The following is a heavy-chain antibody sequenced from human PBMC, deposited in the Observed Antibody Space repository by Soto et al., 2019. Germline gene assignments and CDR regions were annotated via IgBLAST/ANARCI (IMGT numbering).Heavy chain of an antibody. CDR2: ISGSGGST. Sequence: PGGSLRLSCAASGFTFSSYAMSWVRQAPGKGLEWVSAISGSGGSTYYADSVKGRFTISRDNSKNTLYLQMNSLRAEDTAVYYCAKDYYDILTGYGTPLSWGQGTLVTVSS. CDR3: AKDYYDILTGYGTPLS. V-gene: IGHV3-23*01. CDR1: GFTFSSYA. D-gene: IGHD3-9*01. J-gene: IGHJ4*02.